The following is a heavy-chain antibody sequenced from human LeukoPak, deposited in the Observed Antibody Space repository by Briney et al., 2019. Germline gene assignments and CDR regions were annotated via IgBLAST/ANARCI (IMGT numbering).Heavy chain of an antibody. CDR3: AKDPFGKYYYYMDV. Sequence: GGSLRLSCAASGFTFSSYRMNWVRQAPGRGLEWVSAISGSGSTTYYADSVKGRFTISRDNSKNTLYLQMNSLRAEDTAVYYCAKDPFGKYYYYMDVWGKGTTVTISS. CDR1: GFTFSSYR. CDR2: ISGSGSTT. V-gene: IGHV3-23*01. D-gene: IGHD3-10*01. J-gene: IGHJ6*03.